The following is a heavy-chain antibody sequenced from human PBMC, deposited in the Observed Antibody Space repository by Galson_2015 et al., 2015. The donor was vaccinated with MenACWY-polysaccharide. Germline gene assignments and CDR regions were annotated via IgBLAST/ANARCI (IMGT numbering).Heavy chain of an antibody. CDR1: GFTFSSYW. CDR3: GSSIQLAS. Sequence: SLRLSCAASGFTFSSYWMHWVRQAPGKGLVWVSRINSDGSSKSYADSVKGRFTISRDNAKNTLYLQMNSLRVEDTAVYYCGSSIQLASWGQGTLVTVSS. J-gene: IGHJ5*02. CDR2: INSDGSSK. V-gene: IGHV3-74*01. D-gene: IGHD5-18*01.